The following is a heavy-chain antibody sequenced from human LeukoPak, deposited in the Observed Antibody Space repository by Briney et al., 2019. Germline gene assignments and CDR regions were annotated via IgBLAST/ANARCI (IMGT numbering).Heavy chain of an antibody. CDR1: GFTFSSYE. D-gene: IGHD6-13*01. Sequence: QSGGSLRLSCAASGFTFSSYEMNWVRQAPGKGLEWVSYISSSGSTIYYADSVKGRFTISRDNAKNSLYLQMNSLRAEDTALYYCARAPPPTYSSSRYTVEMDVWGKGTTVTVSS. CDR2: ISSSGSTI. J-gene: IGHJ6*04. V-gene: IGHV3-48*03. CDR3: ARAPPPTYSSSRYTVEMDV.